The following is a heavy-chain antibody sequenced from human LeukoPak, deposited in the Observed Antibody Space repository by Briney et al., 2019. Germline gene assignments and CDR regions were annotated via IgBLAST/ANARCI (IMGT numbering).Heavy chain of an antibody. CDR1: GFTFSSYA. CDR3: ARGGPIAVAGCYFDY. D-gene: IGHD6-19*01. CDR2: ISYDGSNK. J-gene: IGHJ4*02. Sequence: AGGSLRLSCAASGFTFSSYAMHWVRQAPGKGLEWVAVISYDGSNKYYADSVKGRFTISRDNSKNTLYLQMNSLRAEDTAVYYCARGGPIAVAGCYFDYWGQGTLVTVSS. V-gene: IGHV3-30*04.